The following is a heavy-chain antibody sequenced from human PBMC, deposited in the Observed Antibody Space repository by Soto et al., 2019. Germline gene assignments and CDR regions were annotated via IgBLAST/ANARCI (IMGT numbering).Heavy chain of an antibody. Sequence: QVQLQQWGAGLLKPSETLSLTCAVYDGSSNNYYWSWIRQPPGKGLEWIGEINHSGSTNYNASLKSRVTISKDSSKKQFSLELRFVTAADTAVYYCARGGLIRGVLYYWGQGTLVTVSS. CDR3: ARGGLIRGVLYY. D-gene: IGHD3-10*01. CDR2: INHSGST. J-gene: IGHJ4*02. V-gene: IGHV4-34*01. CDR1: DGSSNNYY.